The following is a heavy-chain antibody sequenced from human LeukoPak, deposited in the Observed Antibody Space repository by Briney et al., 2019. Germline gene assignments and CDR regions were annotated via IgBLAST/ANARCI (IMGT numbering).Heavy chain of an antibody. Sequence: SETLSLTCTLSGGSISSGSYYWSWLRQPAGKGLEWIGRIYTSGSTNYNPSLKSRVTISVDTSKNQFSLKLSSVTAADTAVYYCARDPIRPYYYDSSGYGAFDIWGQGTMVTVSS. V-gene: IGHV4-61*02. CDR3: ARDPIRPYYYDSSGYGAFDI. CDR2: IYTSGST. D-gene: IGHD3-22*01. CDR1: GGSISSGSYY. J-gene: IGHJ3*02.